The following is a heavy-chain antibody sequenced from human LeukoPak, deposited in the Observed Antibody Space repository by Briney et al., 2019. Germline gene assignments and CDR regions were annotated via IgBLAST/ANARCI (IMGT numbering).Heavy chain of an antibody. J-gene: IGHJ4*02. CDR3: ARDYCSSTSCLSDY. Sequence: SVKVSCKASGGTFSSYAISWVRQAPGQGLEWMGGIIPVFGTANYAQKFQGRVTITADESTSTAYMELSSLRSEDTAVYYCARDYCSSTSCLSDYWGQGTLVTVSS. CDR1: GGTFSSYA. D-gene: IGHD2-2*01. CDR2: IIPVFGTA. V-gene: IGHV1-69*13.